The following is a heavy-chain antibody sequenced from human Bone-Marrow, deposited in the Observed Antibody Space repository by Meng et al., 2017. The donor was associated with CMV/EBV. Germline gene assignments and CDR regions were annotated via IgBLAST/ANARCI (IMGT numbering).Heavy chain of an antibody. CDR3: AKAARGYDFWSGYYFDY. J-gene: IGHJ4*02. D-gene: IGHD3-3*01. CDR2: IYSGGSST. Sequence: GGSLRLSCAASGFTFSSYAMSWVRQAPGKGLEWVSVIYSGGSSTYYADSVKGRFTISRDNSKNTLYLQMNSLRAEDTAVYYCAKAARGYDFWSGYYFDYWGQGTLVTVSS. V-gene: IGHV3-23*03. CDR1: GFTFSSYA.